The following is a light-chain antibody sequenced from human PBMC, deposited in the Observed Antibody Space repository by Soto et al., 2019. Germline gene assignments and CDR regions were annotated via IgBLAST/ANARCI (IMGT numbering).Light chain of an antibody. J-gene: IGKJ1*01. Sequence: EIGLTKSPATLSVSPGETVTLSCRASQSVDINLAWYQQKPGQAPRLLIYGASTRATDMPGRFSGRGSGTDFTLTISRLEPEDFAVYYCRQYGSSSWTFGQGTKVDI. CDR3: RQYGSSSWT. V-gene: IGKV3-20*01. CDR1: QSVDIN. CDR2: GAS.